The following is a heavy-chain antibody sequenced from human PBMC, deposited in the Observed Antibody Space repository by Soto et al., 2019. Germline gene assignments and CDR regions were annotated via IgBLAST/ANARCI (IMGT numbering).Heavy chain of an antibody. D-gene: IGHD1-26*01. J-gene: IGHJ6*03. Sequence: SETLSLTCTVSGGSISSYYWSWIRQPPGKGLEWIGYIYYSGSTNYNPSLKSRVTISVDTSKNQFSLKLSSVTTADTAVYYCARAGGEDYYYYYMDVWGKGTTVTVSS. V-gene: IGHV4-59*12. CDR1: GGSISSYY. CDR3: ARAGGEDYYYYYMDV. CDR2: IYYSGST.